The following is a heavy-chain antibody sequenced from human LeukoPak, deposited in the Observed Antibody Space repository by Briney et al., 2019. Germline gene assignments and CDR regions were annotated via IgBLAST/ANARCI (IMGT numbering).Heavy chain of an antibody. J-gene: IGHJ4*02. D-gene: IGHD5-12*01. CDR2: IKQDGSEK. CDR3: ARDLWLPYFDY. Sequence: GGSLRLSCAASGFTVSSNYMSWVRQAPGKGLEWVANIKQDGSEKYYVDFVKGRFTISRDNAKNSLYLQMNSLRAEDTAVYYCARDLWLPYFDYWGQGTLVTVSS. CDR1: GFTVSSNY. V-gene: IGHV3-7*01.